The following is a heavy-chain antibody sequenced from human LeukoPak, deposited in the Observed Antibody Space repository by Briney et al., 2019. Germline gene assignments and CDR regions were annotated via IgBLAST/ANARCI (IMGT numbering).Heavy chain of an antibody. CDR3: ARVSLVRGAPDYYFDY. J-gene: IGHJ4*02. D-gene: IGHD3-10*01. CDR2: MFYRGNT. V-gene: IGHV4-39*07. CDR1: GGSMSYY. Sequence: SETLSLTCTVSGGSMSYYWGWIRQPPGKGLEWIGSMFYRGNTYYNPSLKSRVTISLDTSKNQFFLKLSSVTAADTAVYYCARVSLVRGAPDYYFDYWGQGTLVTVSS.